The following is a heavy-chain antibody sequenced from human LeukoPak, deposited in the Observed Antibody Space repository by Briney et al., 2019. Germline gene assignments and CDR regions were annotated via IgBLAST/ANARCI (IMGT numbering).Heavy chain of an antibody. Sequence: GASVKVSCKASGYTFTGYYMHWVRQAPGQELEWMGWINPNSGGTNYAQKYQGRVTMTRDTSISTAYMELSRLRTDDTAVYYCARDLRYYYYCVDVWGKGTTVTVSS. J-gene: IGHJ6*03. CDR1: GYTFTGYY. V-gene: IGHV1-2*02. CDR2: INPNSGGT. CDR3: ARDLRYYYYCVDV.